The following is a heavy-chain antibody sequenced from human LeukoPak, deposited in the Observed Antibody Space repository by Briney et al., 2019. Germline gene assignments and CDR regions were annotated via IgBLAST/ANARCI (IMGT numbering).Heavy chain of an antibody. D-gene: IGHD3-3*01. Sequence: PGGSLSPPCPAPGLPVLQSYMTWVRQAPGKGRGWVAVIYRDGRTGYADSVEGRFTISRDNSKNTVFLQMNSLRAEDTAVYYCARDEYYYTSGLDYWGQGTLVTVAS. J-gene: IGHJ4*02. CDR3: ARDEYYYTSGLDY. CDR1: GLPVLQSY. V-gene: IGHV3-53*01. CDR2: IYRDGRT.